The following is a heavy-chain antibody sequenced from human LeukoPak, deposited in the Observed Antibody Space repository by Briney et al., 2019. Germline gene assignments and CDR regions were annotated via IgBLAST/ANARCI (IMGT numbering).Heavy chain of an antibody. CDR2: IYHSGST. Sequence: PSETLTLTCTVSGYSISSGYYWGWIRQPPGKGLEWIGSIYHSGSTYYNPSLKSRVTISVDTSKNQFSLKLSSVTAADTAVYYCARVGQTYYDILTGYYFGFFDYWGQGTLVTVSS. D-gene: IGHD3-9*01. CDR1: GYSISSGYY. V-gene: IGHV4-38-2*02. J-gene: IGHJ4*02. CDR3: ARVGQTYYDILTGYYFGFFDY.